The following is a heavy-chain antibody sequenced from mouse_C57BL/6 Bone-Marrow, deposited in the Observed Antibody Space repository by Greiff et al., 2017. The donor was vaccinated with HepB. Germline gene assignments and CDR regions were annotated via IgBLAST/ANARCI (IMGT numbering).Heavy chain of an antibody. CDR1: GYTFTDYY. CDR2: LGPGSGST. J-gene: IGHJ4*01. Sequence: LVESGAELVKPGASVKISCKASGYTFTDYYINWVKQRPGQGLEWIGKLGPGSGSTYYNEKFKGKATLTADKSSSTAYMQLSSLTSEDSAVYFCARDVRLAYYAMDYWGQGTSVTVSS. D-gene: IGHD3-2*02. V-gene: IGHV1-77*01. CDR3: ARDVRLAYYAMDY.